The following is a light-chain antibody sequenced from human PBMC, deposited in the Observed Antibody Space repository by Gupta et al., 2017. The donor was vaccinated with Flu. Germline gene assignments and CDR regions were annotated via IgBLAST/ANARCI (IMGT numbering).Light chain of an antibody. CDR3: QQSYSTPRT. CDR2: AAS. J-gene: IGKJ2*01. Sequence: GDRVTITCRASQSISSYLNWYQQKPRKAPKLLIDAASSLQSGVPSRFSGSGSGTDFTLTISSLQPEDFATYYCQQSYSTPRTFGQGTKLEIK. CDR1: QSISSY. V-gene: IGKV1-39*01.